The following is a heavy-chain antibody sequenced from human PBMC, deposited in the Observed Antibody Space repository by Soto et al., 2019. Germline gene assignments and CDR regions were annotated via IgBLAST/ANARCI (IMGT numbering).Heavy chain of an antibody. CDR2: ISHDGFSQ. V-gene: IGHV3-30*18. Sequence: QVQLVESGGGVVQPGTSLRLSCVVSGFTLSNTGVHWVRQAPGKSLEWVAMISHDGFSQYYLDSVKGRFTISRDNSKNTVYLQMHSLRPEDTSVYYCAKDWGSSGWYNWFDSWGQGTLVTVSS. CDR1: GFTLSNTG. D-gene: IGHD6-19*01. CDR3: AKDWGSSGWYNWFDS. J-gene: IGHJ5*01.